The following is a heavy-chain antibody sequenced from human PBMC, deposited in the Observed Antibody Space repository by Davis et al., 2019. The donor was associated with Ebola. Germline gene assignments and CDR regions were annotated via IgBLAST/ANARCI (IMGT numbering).Heavy chain of an antibody. CDR3: AREVGETKLDQ. CDR2: ISAGGTAP. V-gene: IGHV3-23*01. J-gene: IGHJ4*02. CDR1: GFTFNNYG. D-gene: IGHD1-26*01. Sequence: GESLKISCAASGFTFNNYGISWVRQAPGKGLEWVSSISAGGTAPYYADSVKGRFTISRDNSKNTVSLQMDSLRADDTAVYYCAREVGETKLDQWGQGTLVTVSS.